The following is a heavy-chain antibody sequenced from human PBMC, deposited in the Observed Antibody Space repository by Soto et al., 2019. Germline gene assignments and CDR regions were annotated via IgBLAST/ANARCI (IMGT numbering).Heavy chain of an antibody. CDR2: IKQDGSEK. Sequence: EVQLVESGGGLVQPGESLRLSCVASEFTFTNYWMNWVRQAPGKGLEWVANIKQDGSEKHYVDSVKGRFTISRDNAKNTLYLQMSSLRAEDTAFYYCAGGTGYIIDHWGQGTLVTVSS. CDR1: EFTFTNYW. V-gene: IGHV3-7*05. D-gene: IGHD3-9*01. CDR3: AGGTGYIIDH. J-gene: IGHJ4*02.